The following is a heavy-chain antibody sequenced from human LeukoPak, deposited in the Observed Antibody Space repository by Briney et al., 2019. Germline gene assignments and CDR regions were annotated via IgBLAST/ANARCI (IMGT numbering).Heavy chain of an antibody. Sequence: ASVKVSCKASGYTFTSYGISWVRQAPGQGLEWMGWISAYNGNTNYAQKLQGRVTMTTDTSTSTAYTELRSLRSDDTAVYYCARSARYSNLIGYDYWGQGTLVTVSS. CDR3: ARSARYSNLIGYDY. J-gene: IGHJ4*02. V-gene: IGHV1-18*01. CDR1: GYTFTSYG. D-gene: IGHD4-11*01. CDR2: ISAYNGNT.